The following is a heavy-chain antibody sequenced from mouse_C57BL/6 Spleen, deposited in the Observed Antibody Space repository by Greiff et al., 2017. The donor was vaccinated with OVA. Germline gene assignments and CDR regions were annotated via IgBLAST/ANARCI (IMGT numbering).Heavy chain of an antibody. J-gene: IGHJ1*03. D-gene: IGHD1-1*01. CDR3: AKTHYYGSSYEGWYFDV. CDR2: IWRGGST. V-gene: IGHV2-5*01. CDR1: GFSLTSYG. Sequence: VQLQESGPGLVQPSQSLSITCTVSGFSLTSYGVHWVRQSPGKGLEWLGVIWRGGSTDYNAAFMSRLSITKDNSKSQVFFKMNSLQADDTAIYYCAKTHYYGSSYEGWYFDVWGTGTTVTVSS.